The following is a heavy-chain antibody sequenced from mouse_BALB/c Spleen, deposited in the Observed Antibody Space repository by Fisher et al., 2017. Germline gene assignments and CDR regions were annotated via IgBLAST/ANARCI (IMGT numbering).Heavy chain of an antibody. CDR3: ARGRDYDDAMDY. J-gene: IGHJ4*01. V-gene: IGHV1-26*01. D-gene: IGHD2-4*01. Sequence: KFKGKATLTVDNSSSTAYMELRSLTSEDSAVYYCARGRDYDDAMDYWGQGTSVTVSS.